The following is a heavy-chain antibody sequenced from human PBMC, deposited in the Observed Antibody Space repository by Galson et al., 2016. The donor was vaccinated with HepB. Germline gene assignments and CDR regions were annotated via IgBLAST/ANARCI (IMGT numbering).Heavy chain of an antibody. CDR2: TYRGSN. V-gene: IGHV6-1*01. D-gene: IGHD2-15*01. J-gene: IGHJ3*02. CDR3: ARGAYSSFDI. Sequence: CAICGDSVSNNHVAWNWIRQSPSRGLEWLGRTYRGSNQYAASMRGRIATNSDTSTNQFSLQLSSVTPEDTGLYYCARGAYSSFDIWGQGTMVTVSS. CDR1: GDSVSNNHVA.